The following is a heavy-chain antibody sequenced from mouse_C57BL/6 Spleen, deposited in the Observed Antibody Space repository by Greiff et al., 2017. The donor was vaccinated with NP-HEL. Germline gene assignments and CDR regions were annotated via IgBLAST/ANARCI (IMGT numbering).Heavy chain of an antibody. CDR2: IRSGGSYT. J-gene: IGHJ3*01. D-gene: IGHD2-2*01. CDR3: ARHSMVTTEFAY. Sequence: EVQGVESGGDLVKPGGSLKLSCAASGFTFSSYGMSWVRQTPDKRLEWVATIRSGGSYTYYPDSVKGRFTSSRNNAKNTLYLQMSRLKSEDTAMYNCARHSMVTTEFAYWGQGTLVTVSA. V-gene: IGHV5-6*01. CDR1: GFTFSSYG.